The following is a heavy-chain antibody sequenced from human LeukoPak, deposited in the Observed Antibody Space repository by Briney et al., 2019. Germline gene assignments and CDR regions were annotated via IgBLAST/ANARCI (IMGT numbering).Heavy chain of an antibody. Sequence: PGGSLRLSCAASGFTFSDYYMSWIRQAPGKGLEWISYISSSGSTIYYADSVKGRFAISRDNAKNSLYLQMNSLRAEDTAVYYCARAPRGGRFLEWLLDYWGQGTLVTVSS. V-gene: IGHV3-11*04. J-gene: IGHJ4*02. CDR3: ARAPRGGRFLEWLLDY. CDR1: GFTFSDYY. CDR2: ISSSGSTI. D-gene: IGHD3-3*01.